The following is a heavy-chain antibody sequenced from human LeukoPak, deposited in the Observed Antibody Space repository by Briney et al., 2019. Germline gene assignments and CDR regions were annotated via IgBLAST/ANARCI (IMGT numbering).Heavy chain of an antibody. V-gene: IGHV6-1*01. CDR2: TYYRSKWYN. D-gene: IGHD3-16*02. CDR3: ARGLHYDYVWGSYRALDY. CDR1: GDSVSSNSAA. Sequence: SQTLSLTCAISGDSVSSNSAAWNWIRQSPSRDLESLGRTYYRSKWYNDYAVSVKSRITINPDTSKNQFSLQLNSVTPEDTAVYYCARGLHYDYVWGSYRALDYWGQGTLVTVSS. J-gene: IGHJ4*02.